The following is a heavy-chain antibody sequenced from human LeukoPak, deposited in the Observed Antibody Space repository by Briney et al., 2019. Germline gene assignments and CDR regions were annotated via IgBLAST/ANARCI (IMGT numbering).Heavy chain of an antibody. CDR2: IYPGDSDT. D-gene: IGHD4-17*01. CDR1: GYSFTSYW. CDR3: ARRAPLSGESFDY. V-gene: IGHV5-51*01. Sequence: PGESLKISCKGSGYSFTSYWLGWVRQMPGKGLEWMGIIYPGDSDTRYSPSFQGQVTMSADKSINTAYLQWSSLKASDTAMYYCARRAPLSGESFDYWGQGTLVTVSS. J-gene: IGHJ4*02.